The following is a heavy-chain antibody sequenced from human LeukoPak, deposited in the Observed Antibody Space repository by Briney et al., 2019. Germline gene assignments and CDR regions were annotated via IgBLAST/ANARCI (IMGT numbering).Heavy chain of an antibody. V-gene: IGHV1-24*01. J-gene: IGHJ5*02. CDR1: GYTLTELS. D-gene: IGHD2-15*01. CDR2: FDPEDGET. CDR3: ATVVRVVAAIHWFDP. Sequence: GASVKVSCKVSGYTLTELSTHWVRQAPGKGLEWMGGFDPEDGETIYAQKFQGRVTMTEDTSTDTAYMELSSLRSEDTAVYYCATVVRVVAAIHWFDPWGQGTLVTVSS.